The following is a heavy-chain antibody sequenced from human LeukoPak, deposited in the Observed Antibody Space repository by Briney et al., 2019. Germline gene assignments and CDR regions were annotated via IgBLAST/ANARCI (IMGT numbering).Heavy chain of an antibody. CDR2: ISSSSSAI. V-gene: IGHV3-48*02. CDR3: AQKGGTDH. D-gene: IGHD2-15*01. Sequence: GGSLRLSCAASGFTFSSYSMNWVRQAPGKGLEWISYISSSSSAIYYADSVKGRFTISRDNAKNSLYLQMSSLRDEDTAVYYCAQKGGTDHWGQGTLVTVSS. CDR1: GFTFSSYS. J-gene: IGHJ4*02.